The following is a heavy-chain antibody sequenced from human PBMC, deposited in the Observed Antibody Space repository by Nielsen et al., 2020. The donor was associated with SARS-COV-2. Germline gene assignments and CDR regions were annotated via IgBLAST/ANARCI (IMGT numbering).Heavy chain of an antibody. V-gene: IGHV3-7*01. J-gene: IGHJ6*02. CDR3: ARSWPTGSGGMDV. D-gene: IGHD3-10*01. CDR1: GFTFSTYW. Sequence: GGSLRLSCAASGFTFSTYWMSWVRQAPGKGLEWVANIKEDGSEKYYVDSVKGRFTISRDNAKNSLYLQMNSLRDEDTGVYYCARSWPTGSGGMDVWGQGTTVTVSS. CDR2: IKEDGSEK.